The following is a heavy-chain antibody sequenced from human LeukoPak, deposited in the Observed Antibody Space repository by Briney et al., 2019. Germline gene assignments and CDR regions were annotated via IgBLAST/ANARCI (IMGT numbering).Heavy chain of an antibody. CDR3: AGLAGTGYYYYYMDV. V-gene: IGHV3-20*04. D-gene: IGHD6-19*01. CDR1: GFTFDDYG. CDR2: INWNGGST. J-gene: IGHJ6*03. Sequence: GGSLRLSCAASGFTFDDYGMSWVRQAPGKGLEWLTGINWNGGSTGYADSVKGRFTISRDNAKNSLYLQMNSLRAEDTALYYCAGLAGTGYYYYYMDVWGKGTTVTVSS.